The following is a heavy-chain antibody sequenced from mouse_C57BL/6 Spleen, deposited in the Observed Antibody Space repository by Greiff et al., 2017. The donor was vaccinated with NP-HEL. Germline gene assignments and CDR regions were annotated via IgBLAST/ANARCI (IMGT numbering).Heavy chain of an antibody. CDR2: IDPSDSYT. CDR1: GYTFTSYW. Sequence: QVQLQQPGAELVRPGTSVKLSCKASGYTFTSYWMHWVKQRPGQGLEWIGVIDPSDSYTNYNQKFKGKATLTVDTSSSTAYMQLSSLTSEDSAVYYCARAYYYGSSLFDYWGQGTTLTVSS. CDR3: ARAYYYGSSLFDY. D-gene: IGHD1-1*01. J-gene: IGHJ2*01. V-gene: IGHV1-59*01.